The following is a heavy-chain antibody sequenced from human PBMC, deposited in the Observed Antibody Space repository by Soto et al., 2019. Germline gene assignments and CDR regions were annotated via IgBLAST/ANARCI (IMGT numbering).Heavy chain of an antibody. Sequence: ASVKVSCKASGYTFTSYGISWVRQAPGQGLEWMGWISAYNGNTNYAQKLQGRVTMTTDTSTSTAYMELRSLRSDDTAVYYCARGPGAYCSRTSCPRNRFDPWGQGTLVTVYS. CDR3: ARGPGAYCSRTSCPRNRFDP. V-gene: IGHV1-18*01. D-gene: IGHD2-2*01. J-gene: IGHJ5*02. CDR2: ISAYNGNT. CDR1: GYTFTSYG.